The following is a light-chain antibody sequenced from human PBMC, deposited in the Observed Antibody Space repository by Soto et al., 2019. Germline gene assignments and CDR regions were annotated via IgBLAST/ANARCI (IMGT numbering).Light chain of an antibody. CDR1: SSDVGGYNY. J-gene: IGLJ1*01. Sequence: QSVLTQPPSASGSPGQSVAISCTGTSSDVGGYNYVSWYQQHPGKAPKLVIFEASKRPSGVSNRFSGSKSGNTASLTISGLQAEDEADYYCCSNAAGSTYVFGTGTKVTVL. V-gene: IGLV2-8*01. CDR3: CSNAAGSTYV. CDR2: EAS.